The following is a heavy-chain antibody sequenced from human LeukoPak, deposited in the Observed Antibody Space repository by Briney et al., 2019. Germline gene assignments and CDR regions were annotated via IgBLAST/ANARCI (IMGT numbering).Heavy chain of an antibody. V-gene: IGHV5-51*01. CDR1: GYSFTSYW. CDR3: ARSWGSGGTYWYFDL. CDR2: IYPGDSDT. Sequence: GESLKISCKGSGYSFTSYWIGWVRQMPGKGLEWMGIIYPGDSDTRYSPSFQGQVTISADKSISTAYLQWSSLKASDTAMYYCARSWGSGGTYWYFDLWGRGTLVTVSS. D-gene: IGHD7-27*01. J-gene: IGHJ2*01.